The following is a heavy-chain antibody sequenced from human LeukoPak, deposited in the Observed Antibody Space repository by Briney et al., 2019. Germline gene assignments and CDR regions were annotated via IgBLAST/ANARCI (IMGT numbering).Heavy chain of an antibody. CDR2: ISISGTIT. CDR3: AKGSAWSIDNWFDP. CDR1: GFTFSNYE. J-gene: IGHJ5*02. Sequence: PGGSLRLSCAASGFTFSNYEMNWVRQAPGKGLEWVAYISISGTITHYGDSVKGRFTISRDNSKNTLYLQMNSLRAEDTAVYYCAKGSAWSIDNWFDPWGQGTLVTVSS. D-gene: IGHD3-10*01. V-gene: IGHV3-48*03.